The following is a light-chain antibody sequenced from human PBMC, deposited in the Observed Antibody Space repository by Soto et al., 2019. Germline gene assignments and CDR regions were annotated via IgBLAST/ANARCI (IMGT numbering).Light chain of an antibody. CDR2: DAS. J-gene: IGKJ3*01. V-gene: IGKV3-11*01. Sequence: EIVLTQSPATLSLSPGERATLSCRASQTVNTDIAWYQQKPGQAPRLLIYDASNRATGIPARFSGSGSGTDFTLTISSLEPEDFAVYYCQQRSDGPLFTFGPGTKVDIK. CDR1: QTVNTD. CDR3: QQRSDGPLFT.